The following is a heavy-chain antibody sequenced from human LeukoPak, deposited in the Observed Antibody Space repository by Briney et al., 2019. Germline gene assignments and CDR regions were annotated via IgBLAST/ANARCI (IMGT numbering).Heavy chain of an antibody. CDR1: GFTFSSYS. D-gene: IGHD6-19*01. V-gene: IGHV3-21*01. Sequence: PGGSLRLSCAASGFTFSSYSMNWVRQAPGKGLEWVSSISSSSSYIYYADSVKGRFTISRDNAKNSLYLQMNSLRAEDTAVYYCARSSSGWDDAFDIWGQGTMVTVSS. CDR2: ISSSSSYI. CDR3: ARSSSGWDDAFDI. J-gene: IGHJ3*02.